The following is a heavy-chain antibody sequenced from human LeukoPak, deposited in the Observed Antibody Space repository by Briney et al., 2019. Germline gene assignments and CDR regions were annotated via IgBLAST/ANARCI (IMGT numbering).Heavy chain of an antibody. CDR2: ISAYNGNT. D-gene: IGHD3-22*01. Sequence: ASVKVSCKVSGYTLTELSMHWVRQAPGQGLEWMGWISAYNGNTNYAQKLQGRVTMTTDTSTSTAYMELRSLRSDDTAVYYCARTRPRSGYYVWGQGTLVTVSS. J-gene: IGHJ4*02. CDR1: GYTLTELS. CDR3: ARTRPRSGYYV. V-gene: IGHV1-18*01.